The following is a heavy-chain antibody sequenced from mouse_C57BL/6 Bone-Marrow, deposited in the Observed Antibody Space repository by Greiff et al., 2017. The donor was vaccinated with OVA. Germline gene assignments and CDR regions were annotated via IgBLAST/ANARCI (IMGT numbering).Heavy chain of an antibody. CDR2: ISSGSSTI. CDR1: GFTFSDYG. D-gene: IGHD1-1*01. CDR3: AKYGSSLTWFAY. J-gene: IGHJ3*01. Sequence: EVQLQESGGGLVKPGGSLKLSCAASGFTFSDYGMHWVRQAPEKGLEWVAYISSGSSTIYYADTVKGRFTISRDNAKNTLFLQMTSLRSEDTAMYYCAKYGSSLTWFAYWGQGTLVTVSA. V-gene: IGHV5-17*01.